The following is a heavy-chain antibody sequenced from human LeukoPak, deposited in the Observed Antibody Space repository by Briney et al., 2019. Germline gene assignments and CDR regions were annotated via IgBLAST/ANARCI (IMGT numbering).Heavy chain of an antibody. Sequence: SETLSLTCTVSGGSISSYYWSWIRQPPGKGLEWIATFYYSGITYYNPSLRSRVTMSVDTSKNQFSLKVSSVTAADTAVYYCARLSSGVHPDYWGQGTLVTVSS. CDR2: FYYSGIT. D-gene: IGHD3-10*02. CDR1: GGSISSYY. V-gene: IGHV4-59*04. J-gene: IGHJ4*02. CDR3: ARLSSGVHPDY.